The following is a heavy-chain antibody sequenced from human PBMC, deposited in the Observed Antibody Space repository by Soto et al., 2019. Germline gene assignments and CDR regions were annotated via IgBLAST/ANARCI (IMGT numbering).Heavy chain of an antibody. V-gene: IGHV3-33*01. CDR3: ARDGFNYYDSGGYHHFDY. CDR2: VWSDGSNE. Sequence: PGGSLRLSCAASGFTFSKYGMHWVRQAPGKGLEWVAVVWSDGSNEYYTDSVKGRFTISRDNSKNTLYLQMNSLRAEDTAVYYWARDGFNYYDSGGYHHFDYWGQGTLVTVSS. CDR1: GFTFSKYG. J-gene: IGHJ4*02. D-gene: IGHD3-22*01.